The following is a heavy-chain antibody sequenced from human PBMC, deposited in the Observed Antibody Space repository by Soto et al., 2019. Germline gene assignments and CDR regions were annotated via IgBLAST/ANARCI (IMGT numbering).Heavy chain of an antibody. J-gene: IGHJ3*02. D-gene: IGHD5-12*01. CDR1: GFTFSSYA. V-gene: IGHV3-23*01. Sequence: PGGSLRLSCAASGFTFSSYAMSLVRQAPGKGLEWVSAISGSGGSTYYADSVKGRFTISRDNSKNTLYLQMNSLRAEDTAVYYCAKDQGGGYSGYDYPPDAFDIWGQGTMVTVSS. CDR3: AKDQGGGYSGYDYPPDAFDI. CDR2: ISGSGGST.